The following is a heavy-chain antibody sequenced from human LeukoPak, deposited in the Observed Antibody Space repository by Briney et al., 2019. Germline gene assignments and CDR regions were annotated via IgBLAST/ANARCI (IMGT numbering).Heavy chain of an antibody. Sequence: GGTLRLSCAASGFSFSNYGMTWVRQAPGKGLEWVSSINYSGGSTYYADSVKGRFTVSRDNAKNSLYLQMNSLRAEDTAVYYCARDLTDPPYYYYYIDVWGKGTTVTISS. V-gene: IGHV3-23*01. J-gene: IGHJ6*03. CDR2: INYSGGST. CDR3: ARDLTDPPYYYYYIDV. CDR1: GFSFSNYG.